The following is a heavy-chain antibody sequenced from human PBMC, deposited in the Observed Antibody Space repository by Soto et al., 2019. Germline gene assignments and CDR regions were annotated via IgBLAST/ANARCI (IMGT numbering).Heavy chain of an antibody. CDR1: GFTFSSYA. D-gene: IGHD4-17*01. CDR2: ISYDGSNK. Sequence: QVQLVESGGGVVQPGRSLRLSCAASGFTFSSYAMHWVRQAPGKGLEWVAVISYDGSNKYYADSVKGRFTISRDNSKNTLYLQMNSLRAEDTAVYYCAREGTTVVTKPFDYWGQGTLVTVSS. CDR3: AREGTTVVTKPFDY. J-gene: IGHJ4*02. V-gene: IGHV3-30-3*01.